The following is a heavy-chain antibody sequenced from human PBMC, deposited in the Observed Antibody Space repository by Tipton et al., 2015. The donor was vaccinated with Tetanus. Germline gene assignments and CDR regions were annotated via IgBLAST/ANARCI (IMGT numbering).Heavy chain of an antibody. J-gene: IGHJ6*02. D-gene: IGHD4-11*01. CDR3: TRHLSRPTVTTGNYYYGLDV. Sequence: GSLRLSCAASGFSFSGSSMHWVRQASGKGLEWVGRIRSEANSYATSYAASVKGRFTISRDDSTNTASLQMNSLKTEDTAVYYCTRHLSRPTVTTGNYYYGLDVWGQGTTVTVSS. CDR1: GFSFSGSS. CDR2: IRSEANSYAT. V-gene: IGHV3-73*01.